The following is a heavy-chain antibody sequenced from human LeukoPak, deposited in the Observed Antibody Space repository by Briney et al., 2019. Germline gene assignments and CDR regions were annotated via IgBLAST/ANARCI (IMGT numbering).Heavy chain of an antibody. V-gene: IGHV3-7*01. J-gene: IGHJ4*02. D-gene: IGHD6-13*01. CDR2: IKEDGSDK. Sequence: GGSLRLSCAASGFTFSSYWMSWVRQAPGKGLEWVANIKEDGSDKYYVASVTGRFTVSRDNAKNSLYLQMISLRAEDTAVYYCARDGPSSWGLIDYWGQGTLVTVSS. CDR3: ARDGPSSWGLIDY. CDR1: GFTFSSYW.